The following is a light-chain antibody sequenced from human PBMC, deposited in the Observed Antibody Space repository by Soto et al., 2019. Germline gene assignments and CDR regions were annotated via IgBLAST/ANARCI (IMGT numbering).Light chain of an antibody. V-gene: IGKV3-20*01. CDR3: QQYGSSLTWT. CDR2: GAS. CDR1: QSVRSMY. Sequence: EIVLTQSPGTLSLSPLEIANVSSMAIQSVRSMYLAWYQQKPGQAPRLLIYGASTRATGIPVRFSGSASGTEFTLSISSLQSEDFAVYYCQQYGSSLTWTFGQGTKVDIK. J-gene: IGKJ1*01.